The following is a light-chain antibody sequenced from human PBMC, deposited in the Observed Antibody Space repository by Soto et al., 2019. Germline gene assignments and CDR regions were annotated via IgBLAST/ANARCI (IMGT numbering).Light chain of an antibody. J-gene: IGKJ4*01. CDR3: QQSYSTHLS. CDR1: QSITHY. Sequence: DIQMTQSPSSLSASVGDRVTITCRASQSITHYLNWYQQKPGKAPKLLIYDASSLQSGVPSRFSGGGSGTAFTLTISSLQPEDFATYYCQQSYSTHLSFGGGTKVEIK. CDR2: DAS. V-gene: IGKV1-39*01.